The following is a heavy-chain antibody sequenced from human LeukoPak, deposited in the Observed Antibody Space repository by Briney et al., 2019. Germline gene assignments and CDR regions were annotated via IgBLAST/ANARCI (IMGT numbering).Heavy chain of an antibody. CDR3: ARIRKYYDFWSGFSTPNYYYYGMDV. CDR1: GFSLSTSGRC. CDR2: IDWDDDK. J-gene: IGHJ6*02. V-gene: IGHV2-70*01. D-gene: IGHD3-3*01. Sequence: SGPALVKPTQTLTLTYTFSGFSLSTSGRCVSWIRQPPGKALEWLALIDWDDDKYYSTSLKTRLTISKDTSKNQVVLTMTNMDPVDTATYYCARIRKYYDFWSGFSTPNYYYYGMDVWGQGTTVTVSS.